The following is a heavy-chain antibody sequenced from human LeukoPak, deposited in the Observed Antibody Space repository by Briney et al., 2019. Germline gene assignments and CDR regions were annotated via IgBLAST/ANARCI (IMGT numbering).Heavy chain of an antibody. D-gene: IGHD6-13*01. CDR2: IFYSGST. CDR3: ATVDAIAAAGGGMDV. V-gene: IGHV4-39*07. J-gene: IGHJ6*02. Sequence: SETLSLTCTVSGGSISSSSYYWGWIRQPPGKGLEWIGSIFYSGSTYYNPSLKSRVTISVDTSEKQISLRLSSVTAADTAVYYCATVDAIAAAGGGMDVWGQGTTVTVSS. CDR1: GGSISSSSYY.